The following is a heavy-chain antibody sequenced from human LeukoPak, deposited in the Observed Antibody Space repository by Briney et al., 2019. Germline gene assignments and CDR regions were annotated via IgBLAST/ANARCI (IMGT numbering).Heavy chain of an antibody. D-gene: IGHD7-27*01. J-gene: IGHJ5*02. CDR2: INQDGSKK. V-gene: IGHV3-7*01. CDR3: VREWVDWGHGYNWFER. CDR1: EFTFSNYW. Sequence: PGGSLRLSCAASEFTFSNYWMSWVRQAPGKGLEWVANINQDGSKKYYVDSLKGRFAISRDNTKNLLLLQMSIMRAEETAVYYCVREWVDWGHGYNWFERWGQGTLVTVSS.